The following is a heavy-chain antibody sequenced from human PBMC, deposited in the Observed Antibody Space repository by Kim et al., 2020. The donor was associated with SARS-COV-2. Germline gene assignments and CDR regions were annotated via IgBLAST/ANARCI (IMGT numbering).Heavy chain of an antibody. CDR3: ARDEDSSGWYPY. Sequence: YAQKFQGRVTMTRDTSTSTVYMELSSLRSEDTAVYYCARDEDSSGWYPYWGQGTLVTVSS. V-gene: IGHV1-46*01. D-gene: IGHD6-19*01. J-gene: IGHJ4*02.